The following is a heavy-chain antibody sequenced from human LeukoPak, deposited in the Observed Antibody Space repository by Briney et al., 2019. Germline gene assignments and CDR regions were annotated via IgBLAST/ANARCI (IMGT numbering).Heavy chain of an antibody. CDR3: ARKLWFGELSGTRWFDP. J-gene: IGHJ5*02. Sequence: SETLSLTCAVYGGSFSGYYWSWIRHPPGKGLEWIGEINHSGSTNYNPSLKSRVTISVDTSKNQFSLKLSSVTAADTAVYYCARKLWFGELSGTRWFDPWGQGTLVTVSS. V-gene: IGHV4-34*01. CDR2: INHSGST. CDR1: GGSFSGYY. D-gene: IGHD3-10*01.